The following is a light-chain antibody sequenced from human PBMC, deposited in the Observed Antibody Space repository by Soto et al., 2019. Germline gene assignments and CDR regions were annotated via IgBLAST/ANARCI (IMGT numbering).Light chain of an antibody. CDR1: QDIVNY. Sequence: DIQMTQSPSSVSASVGERVTITCRASQDIVNYLAWFQQKPGKAPKSLIYDASSLQSGVPSNFSGSGSGTDFTLTISSLQPEDFATYYCQQYKSDPITFGQGTRLEIK. CDR2: DAS. V-gene: IGKV1-16*02. CDR3: QQYKSDPIT. J-gene: IGKJ5*01.